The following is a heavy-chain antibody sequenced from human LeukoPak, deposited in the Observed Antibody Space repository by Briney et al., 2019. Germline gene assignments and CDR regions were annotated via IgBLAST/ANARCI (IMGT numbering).Heavy chain of an antibody. CDR1: GFTVRSYD. Sequence: GGSLRLSCAASGFTVRSYDMHWVRQVAGKGLEWVSAISTASNPHYAASVQGRFTIFRANAENTLYLQMNSLSAEDTAVYYCARELGIDDYWYFDLWGRGTLVTVSS. D-gene: IGHD7-27*01. J-gene: IGHJ2*01. V-gene: IGHV3-13*05. CDR3: ARELGIDDYWYFDL. CDR2: ISTASNP.